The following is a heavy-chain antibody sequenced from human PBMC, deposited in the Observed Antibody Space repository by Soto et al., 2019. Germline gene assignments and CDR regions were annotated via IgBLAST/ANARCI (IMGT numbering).Heavy chain of an antibody. Sequence: EALSLTGAVYGGSFSVDCCSCIRQPPGKGLEWIGEINHSGSTNYNPSLKSRVTISVDTSKNQFSLKLSSVTAADTAVYYCARGSWPYYYYGMDVWGQGTTVNVSS. CDR3: ARGSWPYYYYGMDV. CDR2: INHSGST. CDR1: GGSFSVDC. D-gene: IGHD6-13*01. J-gene: IGHJ6*02. V-gene: IGHV4-34*01.